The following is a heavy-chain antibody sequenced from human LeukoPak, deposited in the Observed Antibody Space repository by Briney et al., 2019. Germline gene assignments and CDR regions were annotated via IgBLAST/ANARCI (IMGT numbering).Heavy chain of an antibody. CDR3: ARVSSYYDSGGLDY. J-gene: IGHJ4*02. CDR1: GYTFTSYY. CDR2: INPRGGAT. D-gene: IGHD3-22*01. Sequence: ASVKVSCKASGYTFTSYYMHWVRQAPGQGLEWMGIINPRGGATSYAQRFQGRVTMTRDMSTSTVYMELSSLRTEDTAVYYCARVSSYYDSGGLDYWSQGTLVTVSS. V-gene: IGHV1-46*01.